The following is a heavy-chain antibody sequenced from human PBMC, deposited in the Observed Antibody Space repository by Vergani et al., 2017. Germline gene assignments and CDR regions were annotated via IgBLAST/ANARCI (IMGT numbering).Heavy chain of an antibody. V-gene: IGHV3-23*01. CDR1: GFTFSGYA. Sequence: EVQLLESGGGLVQPGGSLRLSCAASGFTFSGYAMSWVRQAPGQGLEWVAAISGSGGSTYYADSVKGRFTIARDNSKNTLYLQMNSLRAEDTAVYYCAKGGVDGYNYLRXFDYWGQGTLVTVSA. CDR3: AKGGVDGYNYLRXFDY. CDR2: ISGSGGST. J-gene: IGHJ4*02. D-gene: IGHD5-24*01.